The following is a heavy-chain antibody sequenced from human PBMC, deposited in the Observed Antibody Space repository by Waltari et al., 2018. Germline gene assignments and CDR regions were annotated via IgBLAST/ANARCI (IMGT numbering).Heavy chain of an antibody. V-gene: IGHV1-69*04. CDR1: GGTFSSYA. J-gene: IGHJ3*02. Sequence: QVQLVQSGAEVKKPGSSVKVSCKASGGTFSSYAISWVRQAPGQGLEWMGKIIPSLGIANYAQKFQGRVTITADKSTSTAYMELSSLRSEDTAVYYCARGTAMTQGGAFDIWGQGTMVTVSS. CDR3: ARGTAMTQGGAFDI. D-gene: IGHD2-2*01. CDR2: IIPSLGIA.